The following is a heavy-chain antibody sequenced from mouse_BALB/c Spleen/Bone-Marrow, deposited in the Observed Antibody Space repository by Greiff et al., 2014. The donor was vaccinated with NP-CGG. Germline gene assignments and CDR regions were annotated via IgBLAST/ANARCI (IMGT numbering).Heavy chain of an antibody. CDR3: ARFPNYSYAMDY. D-gene: IGHD2-1*01. V-gene: IGHV1-19*01. CDR2: VNPYNGGT. CDR1: GYTFTDYY. Sequence: VQLQQSGPELVKPGASVKMSCKASGYTFTDYYMDWVKQSRGESFEWIGRVNPYNGGTSYNQKFKGKATLTVDKSSSTAYMELNSLTSEDSAVYYCARFPNYSYAMDYWGQGTSVTVSS. J-gene: IGHJ4*01.